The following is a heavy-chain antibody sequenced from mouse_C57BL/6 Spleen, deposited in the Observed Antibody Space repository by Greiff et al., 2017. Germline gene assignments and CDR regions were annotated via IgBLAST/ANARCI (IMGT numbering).Heavy chain of an antibody. CDR1: GYTFTDYY. CDR2: INPNNGGT. V-gene: IGHV1-26*01. Sequence: EVQLQQSGPELVKPGASVKISCKASGYTFTDYYMNWVKQSHGKSLEWIGDINPNNGGTSYNQKFKGKATLTVDKSSSTAYMELRSLTSEDSAVYYCATSYSERAMDYWGQGTSVTVSS. CDR3: ATSYSERAMDY. J-gene: IGHJ4*01. D-gene: IGHD2-12*01.